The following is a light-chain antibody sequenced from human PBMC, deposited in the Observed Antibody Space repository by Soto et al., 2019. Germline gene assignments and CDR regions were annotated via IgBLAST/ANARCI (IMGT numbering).Light chain of an antibody. CDR1: QSISKH. CDR2: AAY. CDR3: KKSYSSHPT. V-gene: IGKV1-39*01. J-gene: IGKJ1*01. Sequence: DLPITQAPSSLFSFLENRIIMTFPASQSISKHLNWYKQKQGKDNKIMIFAAYSLQSGVNSRFSGSRSGPDFTLTIRSLQPEDFATYYCKKSYSSHPTFGKGNKGDIK.